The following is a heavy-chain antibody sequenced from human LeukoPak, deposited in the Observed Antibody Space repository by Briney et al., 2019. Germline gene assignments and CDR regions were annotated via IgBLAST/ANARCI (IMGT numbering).Heavy chain of an antibody. V-gene: IGHV1-18*01. D-gene: IGHD3-16*01. CDR1: GYVFITYG. CDR2: INTSNGYS. Sequence: ASVKVSCKASGYVFITYGINWVRQAPGQGLEWMGWINTSNGYSDYAQNFQGRITMTTDTSTDTVYMELGSLSSDDTAVYYCAKEIRPNDHWGQGTLVIVSS. CDR3: AKEIRPNDH. J-gene: IGHJ4*02.